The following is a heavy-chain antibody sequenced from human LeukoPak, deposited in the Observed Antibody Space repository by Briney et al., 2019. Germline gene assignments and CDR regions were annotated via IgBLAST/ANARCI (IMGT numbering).Heavy chain of an antibody. CDR3: ARDQGATLVRGVTPYLDY. J-gene: IGHJ4*02. CDR1: GFTFSSYA. D-gene: IGHD3-10*01. V-gene: IGHV3-30*04. Sequence: GGSLRVSCAASGFTFSSYAMHWVRQAPGKGLEWVSIISYDGSDEKFADSVKGRFTISRDNSKNMVFLQMNSLRAEDTAVYYCARDQGATLVRGVTPYLDYWGQGTLVSVSS. CDR2: ISYDGSDE.